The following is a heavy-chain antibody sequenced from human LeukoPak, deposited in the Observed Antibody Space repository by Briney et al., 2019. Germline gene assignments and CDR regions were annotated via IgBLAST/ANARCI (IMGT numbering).Heavy chain of an antibody. D-gene: IGHD2-21*01. Sequence: GGSLRLSCAASGFPFGDFAMTWVRQVPGGGLQWVSTITRSGQNTYYADSVKGRFTISRDDYKGMLYPQMNSLRAEDTAMYYCVKXXXCSXPGCVIDALVVWGQGTVVTVSS. J-gene: IGHJ3*01. CDR1: GFPFGDFA. CDR2: ITRSGQNT. CDR3: VKXXXCSXPGCVIDALVV. V-gene: IGHV3-23*01.